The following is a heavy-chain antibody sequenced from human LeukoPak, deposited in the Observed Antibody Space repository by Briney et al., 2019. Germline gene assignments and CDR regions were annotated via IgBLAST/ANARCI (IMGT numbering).Heavy chain of an antibody. CDR3: ARSRKLFTGYYNGYFDYYSMDV. Sequence: PSETLSHTCAVSGGSFSGYHWSWLRRPPGEGLEWIGEVIHGGSTDHNPSPKSRVTVSVDTSKSQIYLKLTSVTAADTAVYYCARSRKLFTGYYNGYFDYYSMDVWGKGTTVTVSS. CDR1: GGSFSGYH. V-gene: IGHV4-34*12. J-gene: IGHJ6*04. CDR2: VIHGGST. D-gene: IGHD3-9*01.